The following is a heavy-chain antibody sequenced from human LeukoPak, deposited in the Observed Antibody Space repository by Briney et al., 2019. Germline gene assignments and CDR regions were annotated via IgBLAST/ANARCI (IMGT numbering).Heavy chain of an antibody. CDR3: SYYYDSSGYPDFDY. J-gene: IGHJ4*02. CDR2: IKSKTDGGTT. CDR1: GFTFSKAW. Sequence: PGGFLRLSCAASGFTFSKAWMRWVRQAPGKGLEWVGRIKSKTDGGTTDYAAPVKGRFSISRDDSKNTLYLQMNSLKTEDTAVYYCSYYYDSSGYPDFDYWGQGTLVTVSS. V-gene: IGHV3-15*01. D-gene: IGHD3-22*01.